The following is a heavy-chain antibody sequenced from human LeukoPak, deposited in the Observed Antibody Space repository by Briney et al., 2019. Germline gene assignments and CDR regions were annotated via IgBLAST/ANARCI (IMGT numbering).Heavy chain of an antibody. V-gene: IGHV1-2*06. D-gene: IGHD3-22*01. Sequence: ASVKVSCKASGYTFTGYYMHWVRQAPGQGLGWMGRINPNSGGTNYAQKFQGRATMTRDTSISTAYMELSRLRSDDTAVYYCARGARDYYDSSGYYTYWGQGTLVTVSS. CDR1: GYTFTGYY. CDR3: ARGARDYYDSSGYYTY. J-gene: IGHJ4*02. CDR2: INPNSGGT.